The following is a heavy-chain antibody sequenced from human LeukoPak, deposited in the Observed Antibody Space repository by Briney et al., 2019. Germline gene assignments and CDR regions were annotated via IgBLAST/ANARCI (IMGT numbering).Heavy chain of an antibody. D-gene: IGHD3-22*01. CDR2: IWYDGSNK. Sequence: GGSLRLSCAASGFTFSSYGMHWVRQAPGKGLEWVAVIWYDGSNKYYADSVKGRFTISRDNSKNTLYLQMNSLRAEDTAVYYCARDGDYYDSTYYFDYWGQGTLVIVSS. V-gene: IGHV3-33*01. J-gene: IGHJ4*02. CDR3: ARDGDYYDSTYYFDY. CDR1: GFTFSSYG.